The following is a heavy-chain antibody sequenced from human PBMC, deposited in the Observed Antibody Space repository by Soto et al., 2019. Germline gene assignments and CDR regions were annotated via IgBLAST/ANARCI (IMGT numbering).Heavy chain of an antibody. D-gene: IGHD4-17*01. CDR2: IIPIFGTA. CDR3: AQTVTNNYYSGMDV. V-gene: IGHV1-69*12. CDR1: GGTFSSYA. J-gene: IGHJ6*02. Sequence: QVPLVQSGAEVKKPGSSVKVSCKASGGTFSSYAISWVRQAPGQGLEWMGGIIPIFGTADYAQKFQGRVTITADESTSTGYMEVSSLRSEDTAVYYCAQTVTNNYYSGMDVWGQGTTVTVSS.